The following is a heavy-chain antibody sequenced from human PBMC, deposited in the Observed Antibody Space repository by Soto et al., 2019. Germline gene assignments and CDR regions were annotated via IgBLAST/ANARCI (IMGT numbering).Heavy chain of an antibody. CDR3: ARGAITFGGVIAAIDY. J-gene: IGHJ4*02. CDR2: ISYDGSNK. CDR1: GFTFSSYA. V-gene: IGHV3-30-3*01. D-gene: IGHD3-16*02. Sequence: GGSLRLSCAASGFTFSSYAMHWVRQAPGKGLEWVAVISYDGSNKYYADSVKGRFTISRDNSKNTLYLQMNSLRAEDTAVYYCARGAITFGGVIAAIDYWGQGTLVTVSS.